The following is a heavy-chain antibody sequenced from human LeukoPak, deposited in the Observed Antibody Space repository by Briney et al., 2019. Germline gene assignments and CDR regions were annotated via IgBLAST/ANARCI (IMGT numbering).Heavy chain of an antibody. CDR2: VNPNSGGT. J-gene: IGHJ4*02. CDR3: ARDSYGGNWSLGY. Sequence: ASVKVSCKASGFTFTGYYIHWVRQAPGQGLERMGWVNPNSGGTNYAQMFQGRVTMTRDTSINTAYMELSGLRSDDTAVYYCARDSYGGNWSLGYWGQGTLVTVSS. V-gene: IGHV1-2*02. CDR1: GFTFTGYY. D-gene: IGHD4-23*01.